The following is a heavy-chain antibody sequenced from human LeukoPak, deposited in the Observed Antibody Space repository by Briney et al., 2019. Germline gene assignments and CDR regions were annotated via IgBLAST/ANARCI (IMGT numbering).Heavy chain of an antibody. V-gene: IGHV3-30*18. D-gene: IGHD6-19*01. J-gene: IGHJ2*01. CDR2: ISYDGSNK. Sequence: ASGYTFTSNYMHRVRQEPGKGLVWVAKISYDGSNKYYADSVQGRFTISRDNSKNTLYLQMNSLRAEDTAVYYCAKDLGGGSGCYDLWGRGTLVTVSS. CDR1: GYTFTSNY. CDR3: AKDLGGGSGCYDL.